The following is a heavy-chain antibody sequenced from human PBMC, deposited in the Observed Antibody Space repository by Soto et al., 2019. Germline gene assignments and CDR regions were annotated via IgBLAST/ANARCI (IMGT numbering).Heavy chain of an antibody. D-gene: IGHD1-26*01. J-gene: IGHJ6*02. V-gene: IGHV3-23*01. CDR2: ISGSGGST. CDR1: GFTFSSYA. Sequence: QPGGSLRLSCAASGFTFSSYAMSWVRQAPGKGLEWVSAISGSGGSTYYADSVKGRFTISRDNSKNTLYLQMNSLRAEDTAVYYCAKFDGNLRVVGATFAGGLYGMDVWGQGTTVTVSS. CDR3: AKFDGNLRVVGATFAGGLYGMDV.